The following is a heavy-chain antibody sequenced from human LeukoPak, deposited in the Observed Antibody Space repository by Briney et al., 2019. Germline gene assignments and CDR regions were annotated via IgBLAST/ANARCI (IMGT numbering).Heavy chain of an antibody. CDR1: GFTFSSYE. J-gene: IGHJ5*02. V-gene: IGHV3-48*03. CDR2: ISSSGSTI. CDR3: ARDAWFDP. Sequence: PGGSLRLSCAAYGFTFSSYEMNWVRQAPGKGQECVSYISSSGSTIYYADSVKGRFTISRDNAKNSLYLQMSSLSADDAAVYYCARDAWFDPWGQGTLVTVSS.